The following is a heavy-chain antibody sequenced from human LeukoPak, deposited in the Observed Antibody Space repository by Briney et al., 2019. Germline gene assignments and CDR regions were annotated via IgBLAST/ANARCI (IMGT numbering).Heavy chain of an antibody. Sequence: SETLSLTCTVSGGSISSGGYYWGWIRQAPGKGLIYIGSIYHSGSTYYNPSLESRVTISVDTSKNQFSLKLISVTAADTAVYYCASGPDPESYKGAQREEGILAAAGNMWGQGTLVTVSS. CDR2: IYHSGST. D-gene: IGHD6-13*01. J-gene: IGHJ4*02. V-gene: IGHV4-39*01. CDR1: GGSISSGGYY. CDR3: ASGPDPESYKGAQREEGILAAAGNM.